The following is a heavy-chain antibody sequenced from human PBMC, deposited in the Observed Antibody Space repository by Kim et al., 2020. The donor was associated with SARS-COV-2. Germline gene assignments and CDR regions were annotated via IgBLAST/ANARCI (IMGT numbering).Heavy chain of an antibody. D-gene: IGHD3-22*01. V-gene: IGHV3-11*06. CDR1: GFTFSDYY. J-gene: IGHJ6*02. Sequence: GGSLRLSCAASGFTFSDYYMSWIRQAPGKGLEWVSYISSSSSYTNYADSVKGRFTISRDNAKNSLYLQMNSLRAEDTAVYYCARDGYYDSSGYFAYYYGMDVWGQGTTVTVSS. CDR3: ARDGYYDSSGYFAYYYGMDV. CDR2: ISSSSSYT.